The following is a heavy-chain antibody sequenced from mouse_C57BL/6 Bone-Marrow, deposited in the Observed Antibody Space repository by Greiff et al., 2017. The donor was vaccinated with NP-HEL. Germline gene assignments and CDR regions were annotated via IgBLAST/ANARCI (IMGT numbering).Heavy chain of an antibody. CDR2: ISYDGSN. J-gene: IGHJ4*01. CDR3: ATGGSYAMDY. CDR1: GYSITSGYY. D-gene: IGHD1-1*01. Sequence: EVQLQQSGPGLVKPSQSLSLTCSVTGYSITSGYYWNWIRQFPGNKLEWMGYISYDGSNNYNPSLKNRISITRDTSKNQFFLKLNSVTTEDTATYYCATGGSYAMDYWGQGTSVTVSS. V-gene: IGHV3-6*01.